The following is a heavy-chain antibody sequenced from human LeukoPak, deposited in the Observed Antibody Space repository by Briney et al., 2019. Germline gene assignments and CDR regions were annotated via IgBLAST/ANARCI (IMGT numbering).Heavy chain of an antibody. CDR2: ISTNSDIR. D-gene: IGHD1-26*01. J-gene: IGHJ5*02. Sequence: ASVKVSCKSSGYTFTNYGISGVRQAPGQGREWMGWISTNSDIRTYAQTLQGRFTMTTDTATTTAYMELNNLTFDDTAVYYCGRDWDAMNKCFDPWGQRTPVTVSS. CDR1: GYTFTNYG. CDR3: GRDWDAMNKCFDP. V-gene: IGHV1-18*01.